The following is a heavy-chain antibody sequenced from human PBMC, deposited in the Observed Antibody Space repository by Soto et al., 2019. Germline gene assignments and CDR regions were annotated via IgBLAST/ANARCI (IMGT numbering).Heavy chain of an antibody. J-gene: IGHJ3*02. Sequence: ASVKVSCKASGYTFTSYGISWVRQAPGQGLEWMGWISAYNGNTNYAQKLQGRVTMTTDTSTSTAYMELRSLRSDDTAVYYCAIISLGFLTDDYGDQDAFDIWGQGTMVPVSS. CDR1: GYTFTSYG. V-gene: IGHV1-18*01. CDR2: ISAYNGNT. D-gene: IGHD4-17*01. CDR3: AIISLGFLTDDYGDQDAFDI.